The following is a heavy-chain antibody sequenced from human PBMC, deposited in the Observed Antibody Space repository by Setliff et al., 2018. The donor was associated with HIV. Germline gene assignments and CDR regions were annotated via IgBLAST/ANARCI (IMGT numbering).Heavy chain of an antibody. J-gene: IGHJ4*01. CDR1: GGSISRGTYY. D-gene: IGHD3-3*01. CDR3: ARVASWGGRGYLDI. Sequence: SETLSLTCTVSGGSISRGTYYWSWIRQPAGKGLEWIGHIYTSGSTNYNPSLKSRVTISEDTSKNQFSLKLSSVTAADTAVYYCARVASWGGRGYLDIWGQASLVTVSS. CDR2: IYTSGST. V-gene: IGHV4-61*09.